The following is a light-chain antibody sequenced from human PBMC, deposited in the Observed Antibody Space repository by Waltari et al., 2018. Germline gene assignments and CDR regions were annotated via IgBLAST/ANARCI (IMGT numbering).Light chain of an antibody. V-gene: IGKV3-20*01. CDR1: QSIGRS. J-gene: IGKJ1*01. CDR2: GTS. CDR3: QHYVSLPVT. Sequence: EIVLTQSPGTLSLSPGEIATLSCRASQSIGRSLAWYQQKPGQPPRLLIYGTSNRATGIPDRFSGGGSATDFSLTISRLEPEDVAMYYCQHYVSLPVTFGQGTKVEIK.